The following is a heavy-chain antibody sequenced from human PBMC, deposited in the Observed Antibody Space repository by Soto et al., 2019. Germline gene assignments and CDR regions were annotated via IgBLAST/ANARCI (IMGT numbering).Heavy chain of an antibody. V-gene: IGHV1-18*01. Sequence: QVQLVQSGAEVKKPGASVKVSCKASGYTFTSYGISWVRQAPGQGLEWMGWISAYNGNTNYAQKLQGRVTMTTDTPAGTAYRELGCLRSDDTAVYSCGRDQCVLRFWEWCYSFDYWGRGTLVTVAS. D-gene: IGHD3-3*01. CDR1: GYTFTSYG. J-gene: IGHJ4*02. CDR3: GRDQCVLRFWEWCYSFDY. CDR2: ISAYNGNT.